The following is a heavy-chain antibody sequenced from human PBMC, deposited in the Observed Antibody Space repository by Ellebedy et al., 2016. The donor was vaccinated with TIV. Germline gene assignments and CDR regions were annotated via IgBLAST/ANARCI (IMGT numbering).Heavy chain of an antibody. CDR2: ITSSSYI. CDR3: ARSPKSLGAPES. J-gene: IGHJ4*02. CDR1: GFTFSTYN. V-gene: IGHV3-21*01. D-gene: IGHD1-26*01. Sequence: GESLKISXAASGFTFSTYNMNWVRQAPGKGLEWVSSITSSSYIYYADSVKGRFTISRDNAKSSLYLQMNSLRAEDTAVYYCARSPKSLGAPESWGQGTLVTVSS.